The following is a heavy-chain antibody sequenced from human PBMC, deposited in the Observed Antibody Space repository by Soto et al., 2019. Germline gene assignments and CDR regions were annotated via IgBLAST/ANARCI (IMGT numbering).Heavy chain of an antibody. CDR3: ARHGYYYYMDV. J-gene: IGHJ6*03. CDR1: GGSISSSSYY. Sequence: SETLSLTCTVSGGSISSSSYYWSWIRQPPGKGLEWIGYIYYSGSTNYNPSLKSRVTISVDTSKNQFSLKLSSVTAADTAVYYCARHGYYYYMDVWGKGTTVTVSS. V-gene: IGHV4-61*05. CDR2: IYYSGST.